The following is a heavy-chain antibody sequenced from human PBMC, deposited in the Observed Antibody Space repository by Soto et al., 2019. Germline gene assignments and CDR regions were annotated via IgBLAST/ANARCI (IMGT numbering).Heavy chain of an antibody. CDR2: IYPSDSDT. J-gene: IGHJ4*02. CDR3: ARPANTVADHFDL. D-gene: IGHD4-17*01. Sequence: GESLKISCQVSGYTFTIYWIGWGLQVPGKGLEWMGIIYPSDSDTRYSPSFQGQVTISADQSINTAYLQWDSLKASDTAIYYCARPANTVADHFDLWGQGTPVTVSS. CDR1: GYTFTIYW. V-gene: IGHV5-51*01.